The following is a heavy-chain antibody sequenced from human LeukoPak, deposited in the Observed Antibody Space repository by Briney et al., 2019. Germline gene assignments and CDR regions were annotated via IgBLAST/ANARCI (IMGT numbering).Heavy chain of an antibody. J-gene: IGHJ3*02. D-gene: IGHD1-26*01. CDR1: GFTFSSYG. CDR3: AKRATESDAFDI. CDR2: ISYDGSNK. Sequence: PGGSLRLSCAASGFTFSSYGMHWVRQAPGKGLEWVAVISYDGSNKYYADSVKGRFTISRDNSKNTLYLQMNSLRAEDTAVYYCAKRATESDAFDIWGPGTMVTVSS. V-gene: IGHV3-30*18.